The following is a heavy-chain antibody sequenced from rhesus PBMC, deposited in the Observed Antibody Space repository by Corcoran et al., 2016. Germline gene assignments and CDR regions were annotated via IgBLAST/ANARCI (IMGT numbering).Heavy chain of an antibody. V-gene: IGHV1-111*02. CDR3: TTRGGTAGTVVDY. CDR2: VDPEDGEA. D-gene: IGHD5-24*01. Sequence: EVQLVQSGAEVKQPGASVNISCKASGYTSTDYYLHWLGQAPGKGLEWMGRVDPEDGEADFAQKFQDRVTISADTSTDTAYMELSSLRSEDTAMYYCTTRGGTAGTVVDYWGQGVLVTVSS. J-gene: IGHJ4*01. CDR1: GYTSTDYY.